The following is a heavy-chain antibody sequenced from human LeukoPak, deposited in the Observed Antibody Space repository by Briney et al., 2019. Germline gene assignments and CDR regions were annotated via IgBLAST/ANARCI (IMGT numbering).Heavy chain of an antibody. D-gene: IGHD4-17*01. CDR3: ARETVPTAFDY. J-gene: IGHJ4*02. CDR1: EFTFSSYG. V-gene: IGHV3-30*03. CDR2: ISYDGSNK. Sequence: GMSLRLSCVVSEFTFSSYGMHWVRQVPGKGLEWVAVISYDGSNKYYADSVKGRFTISRDNSKNTLYLQMNSLRAEDTAVYYCARETVPTAFDYWGQGTLVTVSS.